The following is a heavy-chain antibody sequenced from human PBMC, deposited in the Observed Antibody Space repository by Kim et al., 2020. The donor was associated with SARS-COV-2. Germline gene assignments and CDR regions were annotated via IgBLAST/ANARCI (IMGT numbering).Heavy chain of an antibody. CDR1: GGSISSYY. D-gene: IGHD3-22*01. Sequence: SETLSLTCTVSGGSISSYYWSWIRQPPGKGLEWIGYIYYSGSTNYNPSLKSRVTISVDTSKNQFSLKLSSVTAADTAVYYCARAHYYDSSGYYTWGQGTLVTVSS. V-gene: IGHV4-59*01. J-gene: IGHJ5*02. CDR3: ARAHYYDSSGYYT. CDR2: IYYSGST.